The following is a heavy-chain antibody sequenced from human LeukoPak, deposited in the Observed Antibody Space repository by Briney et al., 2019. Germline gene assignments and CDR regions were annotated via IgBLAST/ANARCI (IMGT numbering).Heavy chain of an antibody. Sequence: ASVKVSCKASGYTFTNNFMHWVRQAPGQGLEWMGIINPSGDNTWYAQKFQGRVTMTRDMATSTDYMEVSSLRSEDTAVYYCASSYYDSSGYYRRGPFDYWGQGTLVTVSS. D-gene: IGHD3-22*01. CDR2: INPSGDNT. CDR3: ASSYYDSSGYYRRGPFDY. CDR1: GYTFTNNF. V-gene: IGHV1-46*01. J-gene: IGHJ4*02.